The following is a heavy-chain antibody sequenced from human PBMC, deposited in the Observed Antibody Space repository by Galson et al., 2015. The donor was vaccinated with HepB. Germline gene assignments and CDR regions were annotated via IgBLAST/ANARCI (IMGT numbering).Heavy chain of an antibody. CDR2: ISAYNGNT. CDR3: ARKVPGSSGNNWFDP. J-gene: IGHJ5*02. V-gene: IGHV1-18*04. Sequence: SVKVSCKASAYTFTSYVISWVRQAPGQGLEWMGWISAYNGNTNYAQKLQGRVTMTTDTSTTTAYMELRSLRSDDTAVYYCARKVPGSSGNNWFDPWGQGTLVTVSS. D-gene: IGHD3-22*01. CDR1: AYTFTSYV.